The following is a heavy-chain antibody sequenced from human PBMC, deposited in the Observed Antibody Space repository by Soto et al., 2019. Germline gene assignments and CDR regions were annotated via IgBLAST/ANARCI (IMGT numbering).Heavy chain of an antibody. CDR2: IWDDGNNK. J-gene: IGHJ1*01. CDR1: GFTFSDYG. D-gene: IGHD1-1*01. CDR3: ARDFTVMPGSAEFFQH. V-gene: IGHV3-33*01. Sequence: QVQLVESGGGVAQPGASLRLSCAASGFTFSDYGMHWVRQAPGKGLEWVAGIWDDGNNKQYAESVKGRFTISRDNSKNTQILHMTSLRAEDAAVYYCARDFTVMPGSAEFFQHWGQGTLVTVSS.